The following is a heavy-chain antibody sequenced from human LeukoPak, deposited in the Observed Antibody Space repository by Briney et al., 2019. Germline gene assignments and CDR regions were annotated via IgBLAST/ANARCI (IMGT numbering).Heavy chain of an antibody. CDR3: ARRRGSGTQLWKYGAFDI. Sequence: SETLSLTCTVSGDSISSYYCSWIRQSPGKGLEWIGYMHYSGSSDYNPSLRSRVTISVDTSKNQFSLNLRSVTAADTAVYYCARRRGSGTQLWKYGAFDIWGQGTLVTVSS. J-gene: IGHJ3*02. CDR2: MHYSGSS. D-gene: IGHD5-18*01. V-gene: IGHV4-59*13. CDR1: GDSISSYY.